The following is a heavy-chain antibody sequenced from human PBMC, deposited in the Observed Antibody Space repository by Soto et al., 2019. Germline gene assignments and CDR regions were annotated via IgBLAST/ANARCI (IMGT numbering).Heavy chain of an antibody. V-gene: IGHV1-46*03. J-gene: IGHJ3*02. CDR3: ARGTCGYDWGHDAFDI. CDR1: GYTFTSYY. Sequence: QVQLVQSGAEVKKPGASVKVSCKASGYTFTSYYMHWVRQAPGQGLEWMGRINPSGGSTSYAQKFQGRVTMTSDTSTSTVYMELSSLRSEDTAVYYCARGTCGYDWGHDAFDIWGQGTMVTVSS. D-gene: IGHD5-12*01. CDR2: INPSGGST.